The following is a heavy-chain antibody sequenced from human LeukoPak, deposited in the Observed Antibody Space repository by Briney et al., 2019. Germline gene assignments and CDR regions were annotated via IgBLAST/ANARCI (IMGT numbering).Heavy chain of an antibody. D-gene: IGHD6-13*01. Sequence: GSSVTVSCKASGYTFTGYYMHWVRQAPGQGLEWMGIITPSGDSTSYAQNFQGRVSMTRDTSTSTVYMELSSLRSEDTAVYYCARMAAAKDYFDYWGQGTLVTVSS. CDR3: ARMAAAKDYFDY. CDR1: GYTFTGYY. J-gene: IGHJ4*02. V-gene: IGHV1-46*01. CDR2: ITPSGDST.